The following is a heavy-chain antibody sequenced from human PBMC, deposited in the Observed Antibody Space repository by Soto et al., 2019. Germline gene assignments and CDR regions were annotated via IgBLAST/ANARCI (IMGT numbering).Heavy chain of an antibody. V-gene: IGHV1-69*13. J-gene: IGHJ4*02. CDR3: ARAPDGSGSYYYFDG. CDR2: IIPIFGTA. Sequence: SVQGSCKASGGTFSSYAISWVRQATGQGLEWMGGIIPIFGTANYAQKFQGRVTITADESTSTAYMQMNPLRAEDTAVYYCARAPDGSGSYYYFDGWGQGTLVTVSS. CDR1: GGTFSSYA. D-gene: IGHD3-22*01.